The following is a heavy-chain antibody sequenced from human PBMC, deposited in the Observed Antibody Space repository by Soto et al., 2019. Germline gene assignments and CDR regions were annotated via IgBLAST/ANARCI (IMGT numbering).Heavy chain of an antibody. Sequence: PGGSLRLSCAASGFTFSSYAMSWVRQAPGKGLEWVSAISGSGGSTYYADSVKGRFTISRDNSKNTLYLQMNSLRAEDTAVYYCARVRGEAYYYYYGMDVWGQGTTVTVSS. J-gene: IGHJ6*02. CDR1: GFTFSSYA. D-gene: IGHD4-17*01. CDR2: ISGSGGST. V-gene: IGHV3-23*01. CDR3: ARVRGEAYYYYYGMDV.